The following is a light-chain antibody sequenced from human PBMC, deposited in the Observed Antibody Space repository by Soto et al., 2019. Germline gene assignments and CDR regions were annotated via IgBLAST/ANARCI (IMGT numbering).Light chain of an antibody. CDR1: QGITNY. CDR2: AAA. CDR3: QKYNSAPLT. Sequence: DIQMTQSPSSLSASAGDRVTITCRASQGITNYLAWYQQKPGQVPKLLINAAATLQSGVPSRCSGSGSGTDFTLTISSLQPEDVATYYCQKYNSAPLTFGVGTKVEIK. V-gene: IGKV1-27*01. J-gene: IGKJ4*01.